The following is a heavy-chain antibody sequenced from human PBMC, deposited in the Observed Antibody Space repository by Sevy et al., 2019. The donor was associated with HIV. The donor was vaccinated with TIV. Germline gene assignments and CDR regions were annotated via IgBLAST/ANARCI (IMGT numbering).Heavy chain of an antibody. CDR2: INHSGST. CDR1: GGSFSGYY. D-gene: IGHD6-13*01. J-gene: IGHJ4*02. Sequence: QSQTLSLTCAVYGGSFSGYYWSWIRQPPGKGLEWIGEINHSGSTNYNPSLKKRVPISVDTSKNQFSLRLSSVTAADTAVYYCATAGGAAGYFDYWGQGTLVTVSS. V-gene: IGHV4-34*01. CDR3: ATAGGAAGYFDY.